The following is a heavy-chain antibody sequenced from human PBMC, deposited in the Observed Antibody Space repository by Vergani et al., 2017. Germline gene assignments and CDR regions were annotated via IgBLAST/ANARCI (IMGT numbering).Heavy chain of an antibody. CDR1: GFTFSSYS. V-gene: IGHV3-21*01. D-gene: IGHD3-22*01. J-gene: IGHJ4*02. Sequence: EVQLVESGGGLVKPGGSLRLSCAASGFTFSSYSMNWVRQAPGKGLEWVSSISSSSSYIYYADSVKGRFTISRDNAKNSLYLQMNSLRAEDTAVYYCASHAGGYDSSGYLSLNWGQGTLVTVSS. CDR2: ISSSSSYI. CDR3: ASHAGGYDSSGYLSLN.